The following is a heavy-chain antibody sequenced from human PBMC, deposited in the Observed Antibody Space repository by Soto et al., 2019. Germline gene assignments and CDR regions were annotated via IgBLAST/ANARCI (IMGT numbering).Heavy chain of an antibody. J-gene: IGHJ6*02. V-gene: IGHV4-61*01. Sequence: QVQLQESGPGLVKPSETLSLTCTVSGGFVNSDTHSWSWIRQTPGKRLEWIGCIYSGGSTKNPSLRSRVTMSVDTSKNQFSLKLRSVIVADTAVYHCARFVRSCSATTCSTRADVWGQGITVTVSS. D-gene: IGHD2-2*01. CDR3: ARFVRSCSATTCSTRADV. CDR1: GGFVNSDTHS. CDR2: IYSGGST.